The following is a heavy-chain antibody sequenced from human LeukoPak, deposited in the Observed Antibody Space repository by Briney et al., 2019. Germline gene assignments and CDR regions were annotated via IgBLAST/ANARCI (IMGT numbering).Heavy chain of an antibody. V-gene: IGHV4-39*01. D-gene: IGHD5-12*01. CDR1: GGSISSNNYY. Sequence: PSETLSLTCTVSGGSISSNNYYWGWIRQPPGKGLEWIGSIYYSGSTYNNPSLKSRVTISVDTTKNQFSLRLQSVTATDTAVYFCTRLNVDSMMARFDFWGQGVLVIVSS. J-gene: IGHJ4*02. CDR2: IYYSGST. CDR3: TRLNVDSMMARFDF.